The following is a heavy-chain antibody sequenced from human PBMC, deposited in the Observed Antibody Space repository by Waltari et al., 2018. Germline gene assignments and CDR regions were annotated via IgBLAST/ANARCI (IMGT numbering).Heavy chain of an antibody. CDR3: ARARGLLWFGELSGPFDY. D-gene: IGHD3-10*01. CDR1: GGSFSGYY. Sequence: QVQLQQWGAGLLKPSETLSLTCAVYGGSFSGYYWSWIRQPPGRGLEWIGEINHSGRTNYTPSLKSRVTISVDTSKDQFALKLSSGTAADTAVYYCARARGLLWFGELSGPFDYWGQGTLVTVSS. J-gene: IGHJ4*02. V-gene: IGHV4-34*01. CDR2: INHSGRT.